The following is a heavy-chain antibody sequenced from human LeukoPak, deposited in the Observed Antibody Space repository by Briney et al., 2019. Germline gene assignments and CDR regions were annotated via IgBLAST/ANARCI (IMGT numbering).Heavy chain of an antibody. Sequence: GGSLRLSCVASGFALSSVWMTWGRQAAGKGLEGLANIKGDGSAQYSVDSVKGRFIISRDNAKNSLYLQMNSLTVEDTAVYFCARDHNDGYNFYWGQGAVVTVSS. D-gene: IGHD3-22*01. V-gene: IGHV3-7*01. CDR1: GFALSSVW. CDR3: ARDHNDGYNFY. J-gene: IGHJ4*02. CDR2: IKGDGSAQ.